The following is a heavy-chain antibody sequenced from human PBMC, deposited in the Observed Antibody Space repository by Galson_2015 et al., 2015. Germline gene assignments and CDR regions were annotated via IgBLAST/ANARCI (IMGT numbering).Heavy chain of an antibody. CDR3: AKFKCGIVVVPAASSRGVCGWFDP. J-gene: IGHJ5*02. D-gene: IGHD2-2*01. CDR1: GFTFSSYA. CDR2: ISGSGGST. Sequence: SLRLSCAAYGFTFSSYAMSWVRQAPGKGLEWVSAISGSGGSTYYADSVKGRFTISRDNSKNTLYLQMNSLRAEDTAVYYCAKFKCGIVVVPAASSRGVCGWFDPWGQGTLVTVSS. V-gene: IGHV3-23*01.